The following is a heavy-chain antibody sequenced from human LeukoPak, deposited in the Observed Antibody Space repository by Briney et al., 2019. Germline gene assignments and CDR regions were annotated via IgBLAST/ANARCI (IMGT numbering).Heavy chain of an antibody. CDR1: GGSISNYY. D-gene: IGHD6-19*01. V-gene: IGHV4-59*08. Sequence: SETLSLTCTVSGGSISNYYWSWIRQPPGKGLEWIGYIFYSGSTNYNPSLKSRVTISVDTSKNQFSLKLSSVTAADTAVYYCARGEDLYSSGPPPFDYWGQGTLVTVSS. CDR2: IFYSGST. CDR3: ARGEDLYSSGPPPFDY. J-gene: IGHJ4*02.